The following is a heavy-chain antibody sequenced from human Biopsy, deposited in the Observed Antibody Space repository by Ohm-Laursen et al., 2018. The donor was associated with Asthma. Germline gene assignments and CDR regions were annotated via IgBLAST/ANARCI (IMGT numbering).Heavy chain of an antibody. CDR1: GGTFNTYV. V-gene: IGHV1-69*13. CDR2: INPVFGTT. D-gene: IGHD2-2*01. Sequence: SVKVSCKSLGGTFNTYVIGWARQAPGQGLEWMGGINPVFGTTTYPQKFQDRITITADDSTSTVYMELSSLRSEDTAVYYCARKAGSCISRTCYSLDFWGQGTLVTVSS. J-gene: IGHJ4*02. CDR3: ARKAGSCISRTCYSLDF.